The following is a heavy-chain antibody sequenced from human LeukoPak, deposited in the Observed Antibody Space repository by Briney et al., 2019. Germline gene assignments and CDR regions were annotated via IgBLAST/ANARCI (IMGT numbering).Heavy chain of an antibody. J-gene: IGHJ6*03. D-gene: IGHD1-26*01. V-gene: IGHV3-15*01. CDR1: GFTFSNVW. Sequence: GGSLRLSCAASGFTFSNVWMSWVRQAPGKGLEWVGRIKSKTYGGTTDYAAPVKGRFTISRDDSKNTLYLQVNSLKTEDTAVYYCAKVGSFYYYYMDVWGKGTTVTVSS. CDR2: IKSKTYGGTT. CDR3: AKVGSFYYYYMDV.